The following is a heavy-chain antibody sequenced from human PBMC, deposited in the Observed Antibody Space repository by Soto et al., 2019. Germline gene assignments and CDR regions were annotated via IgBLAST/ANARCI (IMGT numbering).Heavy chain of an antibody. V-gene: IGHV4-31*03. J-gene: IGHJ5*02. Sequence: QVQLQESGPGLVKPSQTLSLTCTVSGGSISSGGYYWSWIRQHPGKGLEWIGYIYYSGSTYYNPSLKSRVTISVDTSKNQFSLKLSSVTAADTAVYYCARLGALRFLEWLPSASWFDPWGQGTLVTVSS. CDR1: GGSISSGGYY. D-gene: IGHD3-3*01. CDR3: ARLGALRFLEWLPSASWFDP. CDR2: IYYSGST.